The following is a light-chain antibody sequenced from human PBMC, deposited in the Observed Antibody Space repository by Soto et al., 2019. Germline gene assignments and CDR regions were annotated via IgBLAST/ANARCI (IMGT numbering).Light chain of an antibody. CDR2: GAS. V-gene: IGKV3-15*01. J-gene: IGKJ5*01. CDR1: QNVWSY. Sequence: EIVLTQSPGTLSLSPWEGANLXCMASQNVWSYLAWFQQKPGQAPRLLIYGASTRATGIPARFSGSGSGTEFALTISSLQSEDFAVYYCQQYKNWPPITFGQGTRLEIK. CDR3: QQYKNWPPIT.